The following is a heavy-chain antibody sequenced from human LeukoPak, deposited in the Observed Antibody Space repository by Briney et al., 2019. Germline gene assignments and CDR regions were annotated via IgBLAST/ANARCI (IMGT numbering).Heavy chain of an antibody. V-gene: IGHV3-48*01. Sequence: GGSLRLSCAASGFTFSSYSMNWVRQAPGKGLEWVSYISSSSSTIYYADSVKGRFTISRDNAKNSLYLQMNSLRAEDTAVYYCARGLISSGWSPYYYYYYMDVWGKGTTVTVSS. CDR2: ISSSSSTI. CDR3: ARGLISSGWSPYYYYYYMDV. CDR1: GFTFSSYS. D-gene: IGHD6-19*01. J-gene: IGHJ6*03.